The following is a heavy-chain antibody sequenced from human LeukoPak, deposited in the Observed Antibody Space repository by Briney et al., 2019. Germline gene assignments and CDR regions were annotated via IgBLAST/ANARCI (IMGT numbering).Heavy chain of an antibody. Sequence: PSETLSLTCTGSGGSISTYYWSWIRQTPGKGLEWIGYIHYSGSTNYNPSLNSRVTISVDTSKNQFSLKVNSVTAADTAVYYCARGTHSSSPIPLDYWGQGTLVTVSS. V-gene: IGHV4-59*01. CDR3: ARGTHSSSPIPLDY. D-gene: IGHD6-6*01. CDR1: GGSISTYY. J-gene: IGHJ4*02. CDR2: IHYSGST.